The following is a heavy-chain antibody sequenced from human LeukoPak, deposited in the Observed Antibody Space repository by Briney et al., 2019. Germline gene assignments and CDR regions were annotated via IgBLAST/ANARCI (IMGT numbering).Heavy chain of an antibody. Sequence: AGGSLRLSCAASGLTFTNYGMTWVRQAPGKGLEWVSSISGSGSDTYYADSVKGRFTISRDNSKNTLYVQMVSLRAEDTAIYYCAGSSGWWAHHYWGQGTLVTVSS. J-gene: IGHJ4*02. CDR1: GLTFTNYG. V-gene: IGHV3-23*01. D-gene: IGHD6-19*01. CDR3: AGSSGWWAHHY. CDR2: ISGSGSDT.